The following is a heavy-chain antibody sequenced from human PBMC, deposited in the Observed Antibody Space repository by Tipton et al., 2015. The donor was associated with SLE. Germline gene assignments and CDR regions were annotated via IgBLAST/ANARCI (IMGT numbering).Heavy chain of an antibody. CDR3: ARDYEAEYGDYDYFAY. J-gene: IGHJ4*02. V-gene: IGHV3-7*01. Sequence: SLRLSCAASGFSFSNYWMSWVRQAPGKGLEWVANIKQDGSERYYVDSVKGRFTISRDNAKSSLYLQMNSLRAEDTAVYFCARDYEAEYGDYDYFAYWGQGTLVTVSS. CDR1: GFSFSNYW. CDR2: IKQDGSER. D-gene: IGHD5-12*01.